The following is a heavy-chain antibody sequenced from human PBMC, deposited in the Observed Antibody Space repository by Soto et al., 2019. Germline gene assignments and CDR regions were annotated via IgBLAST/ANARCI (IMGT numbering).Heavy chain of an antibody. CDR2: ISGNGGTT. V-gene: IGHV3-23*01. D-gene: IGHD3-22*01. CDR1: GFTFSAYA. J-gene: IGHJ4*02. CDR3: AKTVFGDYYV. Sequence: VGTLRLSCVASGFTFSAYAMSWVRQPPGEGLECVSRISGNGGTTSYADSVKGRFAISSDNSKNTLYQQMNSLRAEDTAVYYGAKTVFGDYYVWGQGIVVTVSS.